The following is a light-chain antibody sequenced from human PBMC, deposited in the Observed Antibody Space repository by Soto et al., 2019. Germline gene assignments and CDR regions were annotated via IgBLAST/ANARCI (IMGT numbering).Light chain of an antibody. V-gene: IGLV2-11*01. CDR3: CSYAGTSTWL. Sequence: QSALTQPRSVSESPGHSVTISCSGTSSDVGGYKYVSWYQQYPDKAPKLVIYDVNKRPSGVPDRFSGSKSGSTASLTISGLQAEDEADYYCCSYAGTSTWLFGGGTKLTVL. CDR2: DVN. CDR1: SSDVGGYKY. J-gene: IGLJ3*02.